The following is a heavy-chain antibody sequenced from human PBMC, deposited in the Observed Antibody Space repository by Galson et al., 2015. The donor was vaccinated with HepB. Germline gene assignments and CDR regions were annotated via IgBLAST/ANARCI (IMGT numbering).Heavy chain of an antibody. J-gene: IGHJ3*02. D-gene: IGHD3-16*02. CDR2: INPNSGGT. Sequence: SVKVSCKASGYTFTGYYMHWVRQAPGQGLEWMGRINPNSGGTNYAQKFQGRVTMTRDTSISTAYMELSRLRSDDTAVYYCARDRAMITFGGVIVLDAFDIWGQGTMVTVSS. V-gene: IGHV1-2*06. CDR3: ARDRAMITFGGVIVLDAFDI. CDR1: GYTFTGYY.